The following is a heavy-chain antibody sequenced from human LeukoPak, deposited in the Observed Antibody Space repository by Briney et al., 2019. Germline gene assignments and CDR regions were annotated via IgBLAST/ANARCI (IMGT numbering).Heavy chain of an antibody. J-gene: IGHJ5*02. CDR2: MNPNSGNT. CDR1: GYTFTSYD. D-gene: IGHD2-2*01. V-gene: IGHV1-8*01. CDR3: ARTSCYRRRGSCWFDP. Sequence: ASVKVSCKASGYTFTSYDINWVRQATGQGPEWMGWMNPNSGNTGYAQKFQGRVTMTRNTSISTAYMELSSLRSEDTAVYYCARTSCYRRRGSCWFDPWGQGTLVTVSS.